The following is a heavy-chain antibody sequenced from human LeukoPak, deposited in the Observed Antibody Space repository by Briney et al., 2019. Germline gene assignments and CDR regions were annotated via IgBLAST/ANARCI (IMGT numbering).Heavy chain of an antibody. D-gene: IGHD3-10*01. Sequence: SPSETLSLTCTVSCGSISSYYWSWIRQPPGKGLEWIGYIYYSGSTNYNPSLKSRVTISVDTSKNQFSLKLSSVTAADTAVYYPARVVDGYPYYYGSGGGEAFDIWGQGTMVTVSS. CDR1: CGSISSYY. CDR3: ARVVDGYPYYYGSGGGEAFDI. J-gene: IGHJ3*02. V-gene: IGHV4-59*01. CDR2: IYYSGST.